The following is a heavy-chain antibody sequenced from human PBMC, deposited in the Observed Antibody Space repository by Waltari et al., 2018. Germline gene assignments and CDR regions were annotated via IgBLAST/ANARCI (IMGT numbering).Heavy chain of an antibody. Sequence: LVQSGAEVKKTGTTVRISWKVSGYTFSDYYTHWVQQAPGKGLRWMGLVDPEDGETIYADNFQGRVTISADTSTDTAFMELSSLRSEDTAVFYCATALGDSSSASRPFDFWGQGTMITVSS. CDR3: ATALGDSSSASRPFDF. CDR2: VDPEDGET. V-gene: IGHV1-69-2*01. J-gene: IGHJ3*01. CDR1: GYTFSDYY. D-gene: IGHD6-19*01.